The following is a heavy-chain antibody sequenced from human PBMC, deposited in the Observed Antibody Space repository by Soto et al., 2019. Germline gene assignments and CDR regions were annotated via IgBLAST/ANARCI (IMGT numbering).Heavy chain of an antibody. CDR2: ISGSDGST. V-gene: IGHV3-23*01. Sequence: LRLSCVASGFSFSSYAMSWVRQAPGKGLERVSVISGSDGSTYYADSVKGRFTISRDNSKNTLYLQMNTLRAEDTAVYYCAKDRERDAWYEDYWGQGTLVTVSS. CDR1: GFSFSSYA. J-gene: IGHJ4*02. D-gene: IGHD6-13*01. CDR3: AKDRERDAWYEDY.